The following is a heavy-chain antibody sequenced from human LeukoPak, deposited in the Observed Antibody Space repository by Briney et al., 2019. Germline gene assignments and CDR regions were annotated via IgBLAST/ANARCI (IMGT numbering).Heavy chain of an antibody. CDR1: GFTVSSNY. CDR3: AKVRSLVAAAGTFDY. J-gene: IGHJ4*02. CDR2: ISGSGGST. Sequence: LSGGSLRLSCAAPGFTVSSNYMSWVRQAPGKGLEWVSAISGSGGSTYYADSVKGRFTISRDNSKNTLYLQMNSLRAEDTAVYYCAKVRSLVAAAGTFDYWGQGTLVTVSS. D-gene: IGHD6-13*01. V-gene: IGHV3-23*01.